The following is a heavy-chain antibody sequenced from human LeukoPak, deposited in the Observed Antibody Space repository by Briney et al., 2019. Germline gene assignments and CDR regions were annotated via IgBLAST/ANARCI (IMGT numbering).Heavy chain of an antibody. D-gene: IGHD6-6*01. CDR1: WFTFSGSA. Sequence: GGSLRLSCAASWFTFSGSAMHWVRQTSGKGLEWVGRIRSKANSYATAYAASVKGRFTISRDDSKNTAYLQMNSLKTEDTAVYYCTRHVAARQNWFDPWGQGTLVTVSS. V-gene: IGHV3-73*01. J-gene: IGHJ5*02. CDR2: IRSKANSYAT. CDR3: TRHVAARQNWFDP.